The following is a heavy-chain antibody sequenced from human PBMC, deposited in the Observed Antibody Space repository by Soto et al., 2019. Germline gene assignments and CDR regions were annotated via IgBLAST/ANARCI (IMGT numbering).Heavy chain of an antibody. J-gene: IGHJ6*02. CDR1: GFSFSTYG. CDR3: ARVEAPLIHSDHYYYGMDV. V-gene: IGHV3-33*01. CDR2: KWYDGTNT. D-gene: IGHD2-21*01. Sequence: QVQLVESGGGVVRPGRSLRLACEASGFSFSTYGVHWVRQAPGKGLQWVAVKWYDGTNTNYADSVKGRFTISRDNSKDTLNLEMTNLRAEDTAVYYCARVEAPLIHSDHYYYGMDVFGQGTTVTVSS.